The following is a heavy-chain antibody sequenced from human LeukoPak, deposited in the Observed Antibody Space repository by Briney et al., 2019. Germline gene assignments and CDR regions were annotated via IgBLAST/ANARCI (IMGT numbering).Heavy chain of an antibody. J-gene: IGHJ4*02. CDR1: GFNFGNYW. CDR3: ATTYFDVLTGYYIPF. Sequence: GESLKISCKGSGFNFGNYWIGWVRQMPGKGLEWMGIIYPGDSDTRYSPSFQGQVTISADRSISTAYLQWNSLKASDTAMYYCATTYFDVLTGYYIPFWGQGTPVTVSS. V-gene: IGHV5-51*01. CDR2: IYPGDSDT. D-gene: IGHD3-9*01.